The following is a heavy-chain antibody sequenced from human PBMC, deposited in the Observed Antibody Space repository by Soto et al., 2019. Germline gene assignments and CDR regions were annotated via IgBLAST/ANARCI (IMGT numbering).Heavy chain of an antibody. J-gene: IGHJ6*02. CDR3: ARDWVGVYYYYYGMDV. CDR1: GGSVSSGSYY. CDR2: IYYSGST. Sequence: PSETLSLTCTVSGGSVSSGSYYWSWIRQPPGKGLEWIGYIYYSGSTNYNPSLKSRVTISVDKSKNQFSLKLSSVTAADTAVYYCARDWVGVYYYYYGMDVWGQGTTVTVSS. V-gene: IGHV4-61*01. D-gene: IGHD3-16*01.